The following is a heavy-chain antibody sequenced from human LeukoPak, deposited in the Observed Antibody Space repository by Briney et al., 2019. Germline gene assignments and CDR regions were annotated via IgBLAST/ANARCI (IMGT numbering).Heavy chain of an antibody. CDR3: ARDRTVRGVIVDAFDI. CDR2: IYYSGST. CDR1: GGSISSSSYY. V-gene: IGHV4-39*07. D-gene: IGHD3-10*01. J-gene: IGHJ3*02. Sequence: SETLSLTCTVSGGSISSSSYYWGWIRQPPGKGLEWIGSIYYSGSTYYNPSLKSRVTISVDTSKNQFSLKLSSVTAADTVVYYCARDRTVRGVIVDAFDIWGQGTMVTVSS.